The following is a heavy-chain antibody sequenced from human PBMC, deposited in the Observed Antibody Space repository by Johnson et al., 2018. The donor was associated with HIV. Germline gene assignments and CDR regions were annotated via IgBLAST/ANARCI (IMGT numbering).Heavy chain of an antibody. CDR2: ISCDGSKK. J-gene: IGHJ3*02. V-gene: IGHV3-30*18. D-gene: IGHD6-13*01. CDR1: GFSFSSYD. Sequence: QEQLVESGGGLVQPGGSLRLSCAASGFSFSSYDMHWVRQAPGKGLEWVALISCDGSKKYLADSVKGRLTISRYNSKNTLYLQMNSLRAEDTAVYYCAKDQWSSSWTNDAFDIWGQGTMVTVSS. CDR3: AKDQWSSSWTNDAFDI.